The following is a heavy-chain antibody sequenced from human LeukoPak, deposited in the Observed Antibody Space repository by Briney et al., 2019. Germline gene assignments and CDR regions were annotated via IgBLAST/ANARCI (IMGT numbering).Heavy chain of an antibody. D-gene: IGHD6-13*01. J-gene: IGHJ6*02. Sequence: GGSLRLSCAPSGFTLSTYSVNWVRQAPGKGLEWVSSISSGSSDIYYADSVKGRFTISRDNAKNSLFLQMNSLRVEDTAVYYCARDAFASSWPNYYYGMDVWGQGTMVTVSS. CDR3: ARDAFASSWPNYYYGMDV. CDR2: ISSGSSDI. V-gene: IGHV3-21*01. CDR1: GFTLSTYS.